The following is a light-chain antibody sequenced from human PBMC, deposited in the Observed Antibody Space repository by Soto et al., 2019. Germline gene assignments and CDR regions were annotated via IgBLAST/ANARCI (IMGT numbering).Light chain of an antibody. CDR1: QSVSSY. J-gene: IGKJ2*01. CDR2: DAS. CDR3: QHYNYWPYT. Sequence: EIVLTQSPATLSLSPGERATLPCRASQSVSSYLAWYQQKPGQAPRLLIYDASTRATGVPARFSGSGSGTDFTLTISSLQSEDFAVYYCQHYNYWPYTFGQGTKVDI. V-gene: IGKV3-15*01.